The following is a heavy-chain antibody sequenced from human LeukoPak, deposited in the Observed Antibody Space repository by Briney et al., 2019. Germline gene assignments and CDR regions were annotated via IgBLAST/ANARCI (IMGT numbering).Heavy chain of an antibody. D-gene: IGHD6-13*01. CDR2: ITHSGST. CDR3: ARLSFKGIAAAGQDY. J-gene: IGHJ4*02. Sequence: SETLSLTCAVYGGSFSGYSWSWIRQPPGKGLEWIGEITHSGSTNYNPSLKSRVTISGDTSKNQFSLKLNSVTAADTAVYYCARLSFKGIAAAGQDYWGQGTLVTVSS. CDR1: GGSFSGYS. V-gene: IGHV4-34*01.